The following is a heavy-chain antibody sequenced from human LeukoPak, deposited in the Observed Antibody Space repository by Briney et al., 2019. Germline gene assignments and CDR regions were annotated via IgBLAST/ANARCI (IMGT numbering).Heavy chain of an antibody. Sequence: ASVKGSCKASGYTFTSDVISWVRQAPVQGLEWMGYISAYNGNTNYAQKLQGRVAMTTDTSTSPAYMELRSLSSDDTAVYYCARAGELNDYVGNYRGVPDYWGQGPLVSVSS. J-gene: IGHJ4*02. V-gene: IGHV1-18*01. CDR3: ARAGELNDYVGNYRGVPDY. D-gene: IGHD4/OR15-4a*01. CDR1: GYTFTSDV. CDR2: ISAYNGNT.